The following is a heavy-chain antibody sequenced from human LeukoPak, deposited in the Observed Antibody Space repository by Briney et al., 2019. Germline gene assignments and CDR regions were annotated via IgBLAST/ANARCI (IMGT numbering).Heavy chain of an antibody. CDR1: GLTFSNYA. CDR2: ITSGGGTT. D-gene: IGHD6-25*01. J-gene: IGHJ4*02. CDR3: ARDPPRAAWVFDY. V-gene: IGHV3-23*01. Sequence: GGSLRLSCAASGLTFSNYAMSWVRQAPGKALEWVSAITSGGGTTYYAGSVKGRFTISRDNSKNTLYLQMNSLRAEDTAVYYCARDPPRAAWVFDYWGQGTLVSVSS.